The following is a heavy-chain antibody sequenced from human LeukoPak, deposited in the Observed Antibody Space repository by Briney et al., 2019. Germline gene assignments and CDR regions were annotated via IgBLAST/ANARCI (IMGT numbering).Heavy chain of an antibody. CDR1: GFIFSSYA. J-gene: IGHJ3*02. D-gene: IGHD3-22*01. CDR2: ISGSGGSK. Sequence: GGSLRLSCAASGFIFSSYAMSWVRQAPGKGLEWVSEISGSGGSKYYADSVKGRFTISRDNSKNTLYLQMNSLRAEDTAVYYCAKDDLMGVIVVDNDAFDIWGQGTMVTVSS. V-gene: IGHV3-23*01. CDR3: AKDDLMGVIVVDNDAFDI.